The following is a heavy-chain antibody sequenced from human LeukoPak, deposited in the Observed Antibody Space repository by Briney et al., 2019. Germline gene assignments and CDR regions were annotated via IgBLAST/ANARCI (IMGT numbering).Heavy chain of an antibody. J-gene: IGHJ4*02. D-gene: IGHD6-19*01. Sequence: GRSLRLSCAASGFTFSGYGIHWVRQAPGKGLEWVAFLSYDGSNKFYADSVKGRFTISRDNSETTLYLQMNSLRAEDTAVYYCARALYNNGWYYFDYWGQGTLVTVSS. V-gene: IGHV3-33*08. CDR3: ARALYNNGWYYFDY. CDR2: LSYDGSNK. CDR1: GFTFSGYG.